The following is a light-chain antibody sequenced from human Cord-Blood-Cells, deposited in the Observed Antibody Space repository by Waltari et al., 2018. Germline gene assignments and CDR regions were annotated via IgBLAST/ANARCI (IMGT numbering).Light chain of an antibody. CDR2: GAS. CDR1: QSVSSSY. V-gene: IGKV3-20*01. CDR3: QQYGSSALT. J-gene: IGKJ4*01. Sequence: EIVLTQSPGTLSLSPGERATLSCRASQSVSSSYLAWYQQKPGQAPRLLIYGASSRATGIPDRFSGSGSGTDFTLTISRLEPEYFAVHYCQQYGSSALTFGGGTKVEIK.